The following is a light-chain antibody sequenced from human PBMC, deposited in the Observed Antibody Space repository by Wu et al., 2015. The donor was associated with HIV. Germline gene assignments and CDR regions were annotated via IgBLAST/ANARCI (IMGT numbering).Light chain of an antibody. Sequence: DIVLTQSPATLSLSPGVRATLSCRASQSVSTNLAWYQHKFGQAPRLLIYDASKRATGIPARFSGSGSGTDFTLTISRLEPEDFAVYYCQYYDGSPTYTFGQGTKLEIK. CDR3: QYYDGSPTYT. CDR2: DAS. J-gene: IGKJ2*01. V-gene: IGKV3-11*01. CDR1: QSVSTN.